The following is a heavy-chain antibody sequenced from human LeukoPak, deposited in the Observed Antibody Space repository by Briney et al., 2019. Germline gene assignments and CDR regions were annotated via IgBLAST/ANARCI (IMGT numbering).Heavy chain of an antibody. CDR1: GYSFTSYW. Sequence: GESLKISCKGSGYSFTSYWIGWVRQMPGKGLEWMGIIYPGDSDTRYSPSFQGQVTISADKSISTAYLQWSSLKASDTAMYYCARRPRTLTTVTTRFDPWGQGTLVTVSS. CDR3: ARRPRTLTTVTTRFDP. J-gene: IGHJ5*02. V-gene: IGHV5-51*01. CDR2: IYPGDSDT. D-gene: IGHD4-17*01.